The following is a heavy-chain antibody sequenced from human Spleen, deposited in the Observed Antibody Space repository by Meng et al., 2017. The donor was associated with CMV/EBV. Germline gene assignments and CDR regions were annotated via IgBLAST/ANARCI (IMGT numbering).Heavy chain of an antibody. J-gene: IGHJ4*02. D-gene: IGHD2-15*01. Sequence: ASVKVSCKASGYTFTGYYMHWVRQAPGQGLEWMGWINPNSGGTSYAQKFQGRVTMTGDTSISTVYMELSRLRSDDTAVYYCARMGGYCSGGSCYVHYWGQGTLVTVSS. CDR1: GYTFTGYY. V-gene: IGHV1-2*02. CDR3: ARMGGYCSGGSCYVHY. CDR2: INPNSGGT.